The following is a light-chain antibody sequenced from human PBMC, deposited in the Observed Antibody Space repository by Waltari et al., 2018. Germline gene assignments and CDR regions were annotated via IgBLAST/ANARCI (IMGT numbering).Light chain of an antibody. CDR2: GVN. CDR1: NSDVGAYNY. V-gene: IGLV2-8*01. J-gene: IGLJ3*02. CDR3: CSYTGSNNWV. Sequence: QSALTQPVSVSGSPGQSITISCSGTNSDVGAYNYVSWYQQHPGKVPQVMIYGVNKRSSGVPDRFSGSKSGNTASLTVSGLQAEDEADYYCCSYTGSNNWVFGGVTKLTVL.